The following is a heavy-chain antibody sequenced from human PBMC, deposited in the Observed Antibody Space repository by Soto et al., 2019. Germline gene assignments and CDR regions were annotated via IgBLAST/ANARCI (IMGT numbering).Heavy chain of an antibody. CDR2: IYYSGST. J-gene: IGHJ5*02. Sequence: NLSETLSLTCTVSGGSISSDYWSWIRQPPGKGLEWIGYIYYSGSTYYNPSLKSRVTISVDTSKNQFSLKLSSVTAADTAVYYCARSIDPWGQGTLVTVSS. V-gene: IGHV4-59*06. CDR1: GGSISSDY. CDR3: ARSIDP.